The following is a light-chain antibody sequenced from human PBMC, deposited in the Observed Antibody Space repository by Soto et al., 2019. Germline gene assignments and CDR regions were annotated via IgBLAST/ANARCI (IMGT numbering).Light chain of an antibody. Sequence: QSALTQPASVSGSPGQSITISCTGTSSDVGGYNSASWYQPHQGKAPKLFFFFFGDRPSGFFYRFSGSNFGNTASLTFFGPQAADEADYFCSSYTRSMTIVLGSGTKVT. J-gene: IGLJ1*01. V-gene: IGLV2-14*03. CDR3: SSYTRSMTIV. CDR2: FFG. CDR1: SSDVGGYNS.